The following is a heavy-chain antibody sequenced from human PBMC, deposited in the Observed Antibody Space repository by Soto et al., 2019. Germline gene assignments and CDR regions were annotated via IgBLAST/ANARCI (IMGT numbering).Heavy chain of an antibody. CDR1: GYTFTSYG. J-gene: IGHJ4*02. D-gene: IGHD6-6*01. CDR3: ARARDGDY. V-gene: IGHV1-18*01. CDR2: ISAHNGNT. Sequence: QVHLVQSGAEVKKPGASVKVSCKCSGYTFTSYGITWVRQAPGQGLEWMGWISAHNGNTNYAQKLQGRVTVTRDTSTSPAYMELRSLRSDDTAVYYCARARDGDYWGQGALVTVSS.